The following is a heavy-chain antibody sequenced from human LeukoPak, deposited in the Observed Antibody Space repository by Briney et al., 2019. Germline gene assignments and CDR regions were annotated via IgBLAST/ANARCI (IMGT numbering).Heavy chain of an antibody. CDR2: IYHSGST. CDR1: GGSISSGGYS. D-gene: IGHD4-23*01. V-gene: IGHV4-30-2*01. CDR3: ARAYGGNYFDY. J-gene: IGHJ4*02. Sequence: SETLSLTCTVSGGSISSGGYSWSWIRQPPGKGLEWIGYIYHSGSTYYNPSLKSRVTISVDRSKNQFSLKLSSVTAADTAVYYCARAYGGNYFDYWGQGTLVTVSS.